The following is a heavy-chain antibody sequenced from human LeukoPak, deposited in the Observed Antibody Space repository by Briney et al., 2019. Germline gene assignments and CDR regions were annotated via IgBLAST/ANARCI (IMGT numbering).Heavy chain of an antibody. CDR1: GGTFSSYA. CDR2: IIPIFGTA. V-gene: IGHV1-69*01. CDR3: AREGRYCSSTSCYTNY. J-gene: IGHJ4*02. D-gene: IGHD2-2*02. Sequence: AASVKVSCKASGGTFSSYAISWVRQAPGQGLEWMGGIIPIFGTANYAQKFQGRVTITADESTSTAYMELSSLRSEDTAVYYCAREGRYCSSTSCYTNYWGQGTLVTVSS.